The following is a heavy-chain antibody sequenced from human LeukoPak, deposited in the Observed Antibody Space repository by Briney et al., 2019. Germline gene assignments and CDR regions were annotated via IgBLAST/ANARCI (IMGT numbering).Heavy chain of an antibody. J-gene: IGHJ3*02. D-gene: IGHD3-22*01. V-gene: IGHV4-4*09. CDR3: ARIVYYDSSGYGNAFDI. CDR1: GGSISSYF. CDR2: IYASGST. Sequence: SETLSLTCTVSGGSISSYFWTWIRQPPGKGLAWIGYIYASGSTNYNPSLKSRVTISVDTSKTQFSLKLSSVTAADTAVYYCARIVYYDSSGYGNAFDIWGQGTMVTVSS.